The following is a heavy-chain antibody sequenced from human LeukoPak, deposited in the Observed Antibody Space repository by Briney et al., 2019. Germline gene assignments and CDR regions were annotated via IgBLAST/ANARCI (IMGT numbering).Heavy chain of an antibody. CDR3: ARGSLWFGESEDY. CDR2: IKQDGSEK. CDR1: GFTFSSYW. V-gene: IGHV3-7*01. Sequence: GGPLRLSCAASGFTFSSYWMSWVRQAPGKGLEWVANIKQDGSEKYYVDSVKGRFTISRDNAKNSLYLQMNSLRAEDTAVYYCARGSLWFGESEDYWGQGTLVTVSS. D-gene: IGHD3-10*01. J-gene: IGHJ4*02.